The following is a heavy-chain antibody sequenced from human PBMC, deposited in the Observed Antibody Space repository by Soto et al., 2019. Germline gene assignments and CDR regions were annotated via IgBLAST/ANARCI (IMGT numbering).Heavy chain of an antibody. V-gene: IGHV4-34*01. CDR3: ARDKITGLVDY. Sequence: QVQLQQWGAGLLKPSETLSLTCAVYGGSFSGYCWTWIRQPPGTGLEWIGEINHSGSTNDNPSLKSLVTISVDTSKIQFSLKLTSVTAADTALYYCARDKITGLVDYWGQGTLVTVSS. D-gene: IGHD2-8*02. CDR1: GGSFSGYC. J-gene: IGHJ4*02. CDR2: INHSGST.